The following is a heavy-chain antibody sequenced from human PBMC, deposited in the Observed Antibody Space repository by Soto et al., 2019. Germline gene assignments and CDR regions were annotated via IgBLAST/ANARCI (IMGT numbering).Heavy chain of an antibody. J-gene: IGHJ6*02. V-gene: IGHV1-69*01. Sequence: QVQLVQSGAEVKKPGSSVKVSCKASGGTFSSYAISWVRQAPGQGLEWMGGIIPIFGTANYAQKFQGRVTISADESTSTAYMELSSMRSEDTAVDYCARGTIFGVVMYYYYGMDVWGQGTTVTVSS. CDR1: GGTFSSYA. D-gene: IGHD3-3*01. CDR2: IIPIFGTA. CDR3: ARGTIFGVVMYYYYGMDV.